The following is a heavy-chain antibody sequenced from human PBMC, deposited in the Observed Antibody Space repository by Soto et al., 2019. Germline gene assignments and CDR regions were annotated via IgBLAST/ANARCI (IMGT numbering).Heavy chain of an antibody. Sequence: QVQLVQSGAELKKPGSSVKVSCRSGGDTFSSYTVSWVRQAPGQGLEWMGRVIPVLGVTNYARKFQGRVSITAEKTTSTDYLELRSLTSEDSGVYYGARRRYCGADCYSQYYYGMDIWGQGTTVTVSS. D-gene: IGHD2-21*02. CDR1: GDTFSSYT. J-gene: IGHJ6*02. V-gene: IGHV1-69*02. CDR2: VIPVLGVT. CDR3: ARRRYCGADCYSQYYYGMDI.